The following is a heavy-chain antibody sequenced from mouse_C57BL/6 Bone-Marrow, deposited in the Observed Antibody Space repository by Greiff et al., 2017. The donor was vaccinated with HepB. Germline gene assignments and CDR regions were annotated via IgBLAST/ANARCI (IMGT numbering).Heavy chain of an antibody. D-gene: IGHD2-10*01. CDR3: ARDRTYSLYYFDY. Sequence: EVHLVESGGGLVKPGGSLKLSCAASGFTFSSYAMSWVRQTPEKGLEWVATISAGGSYTYYPDNVKGRFTISRDNAKNNLYLQMSHLKSEDTAMYYCARDRTYSLYYFDYWGQGTTLTVSS. J-gene: IGHJ2*01. V-gene: IGHV5-4*01. CDR1: GFTFSSYA. CDR2: ISAGGSYT.